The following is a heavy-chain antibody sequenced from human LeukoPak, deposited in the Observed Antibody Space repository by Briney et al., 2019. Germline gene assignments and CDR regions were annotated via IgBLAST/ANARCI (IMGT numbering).Heavy chain of an antibody. J-gene: IGHJ4*02. CDR1: GYTFTNYW. CDR3: ARQPSTSTPPFDY. V-gene: IGHV5-51*01. Sequence: GESLKISCQGSGYTFTNYWIGWVRQLPGKGLEWMGIIYPGDSDTRYSPSFQGQVTISADKSISTAYLQWSSLRASDSAMYYCARQPSTSTPPFDYWGQGTLVTVSS. CDR2: IYPGDSDT.